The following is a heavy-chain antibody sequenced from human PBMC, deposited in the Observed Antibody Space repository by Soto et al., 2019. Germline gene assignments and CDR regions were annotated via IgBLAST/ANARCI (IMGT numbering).Heavy chain of an antibody. CDR3: ARRYAYYFDY. Sequence: SETLSLTCTVSGGSLSAYYWSWIRQPPGKGLEWIGYIYYSGSTNYNPSLKSRVTISVDTSKNQLSLKLSSVTAADTAVYYCARRYAYYFDYWGQGTLVTVSS. CDR1: GGSLSAYY. J-gene: IGHJ4*02. D-gene: IGHD5-18*01. V-gene: IGHV4-59*08. CDR2: IYYSGST.